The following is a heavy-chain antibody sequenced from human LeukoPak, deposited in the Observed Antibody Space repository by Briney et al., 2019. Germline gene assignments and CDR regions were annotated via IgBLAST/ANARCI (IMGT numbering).Heavy chain of an antibody. CDR1: GGSFSGYY. CDR3: ARATYYFDY. Sequence: SETLSLTCAVYGGSFSGYYWSWIRQPPGKGLEWIGEINHSGSTNYNPSLKSRVTISVDASKNQFSLKLSSVTAADTAVYYCARATYYFDYWGQGTLVTVSS. CDR2: INHSGST. J-gene: IGHJ4*02. V-gene: IGHV4-34*01.